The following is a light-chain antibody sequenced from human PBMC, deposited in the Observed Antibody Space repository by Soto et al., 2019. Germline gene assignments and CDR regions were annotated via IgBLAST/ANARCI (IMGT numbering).Light chain of an antibody. V-gene: IGKV3D-20*02. CDR1: QSVSSSY. J-gene: IGKJ1*01. CDR3: QQRSNWWT. CDR2: DAS. Sequence: EIVLKQSPGTLSLSPGERATLSCRASQSVSSSYLAWYQQKPGQAPRLLIYDASNRATGIPARFSGSGSGTDFTLTISSLEPEDFAVYYCQQRSNWWTFGQGTKVDIK.